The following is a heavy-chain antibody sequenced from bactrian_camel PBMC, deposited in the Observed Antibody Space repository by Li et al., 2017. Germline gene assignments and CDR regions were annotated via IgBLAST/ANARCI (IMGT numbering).Heavy chain of an antibody. CDR1: GDVLSSYC. V-gene: IGHV3S53*01. Sequence: HVQLVESGGGSVQVGGSLRLSCEAPGDVLSSYCMGWFRQAPGKKREGVASIDSGGRTGYADSVKGRFTISKGNGGRTLYLQMNSLKPEDTAMYYCAAASGRLYLPLLARVYNYWGQGTQ. D-gene: IGHD1*01. J-gene: IGHJ4*01. CDR2: IDSGGRT. CDR3: AAASGRLYLPLLARVYNY.